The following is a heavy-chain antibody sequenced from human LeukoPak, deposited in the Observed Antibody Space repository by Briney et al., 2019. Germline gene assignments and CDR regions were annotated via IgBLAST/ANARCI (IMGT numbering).Heavy chain of an antibody. V-gene: IGHV4-34*01. Sequence: PSETLSLTCAVYGGSFSGHYWSWIRQPPGKGLEWIGEINHSGSSNYNPSLKSRVTISVDTSKNQFSLKLSSVTTADTAVYYCARVRRIGASLGWFDPWGQGTLVTVSS. CDR2: INHSGSS. CDR1: GGSFSGHY. D-gene: IGHD5-12*01. J-gene: IGHJ5*02. CDR3: ARVRRIGASLGWFDP.